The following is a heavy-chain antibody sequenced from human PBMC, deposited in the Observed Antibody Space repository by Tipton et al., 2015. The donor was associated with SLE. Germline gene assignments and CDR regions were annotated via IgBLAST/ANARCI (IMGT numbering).Heavy chain of an antibody. CDR1: GGSISSSSYY. V-gene: IGHV4-39*07. Sequence: TLSLTCTVSGGSISSSSYYWGWIRQPPGKGLEWIGSIYYSGSTYYNPSLKSRVTISIDTSKNQFSLKVSSVTAADTAVYYCAGGRGHGSVYNWFDPWGQGTLVTVSS. CDR2: IYYSGST. CDR3: AGGRGHGSVYNWFDP. D-gene: IGHD3-10*01. J-gene: IGHJ5*02.